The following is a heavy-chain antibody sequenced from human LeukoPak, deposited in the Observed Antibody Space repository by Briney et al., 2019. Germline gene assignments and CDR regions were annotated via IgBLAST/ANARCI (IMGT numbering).Heavy chain of an antibody. V-gene: IGHV4-59*08. D-gene: IGHD3-16*01. J-gene: IGHJ3*01. Sequence: SETLSLTCTVSGGSISGTCYWSWLRQPPGKGLEWIGYIYYTGTTDSNPSLKSRVTISLDTSKNQFSLNLSSVTAADTAVYYCARRWVYDKRAFDAWGQGTMVTVSS. CDR2: IYYTGTT. CDR1: GGSISGTCY. CDR3: ARRWVYDKRAFDA.